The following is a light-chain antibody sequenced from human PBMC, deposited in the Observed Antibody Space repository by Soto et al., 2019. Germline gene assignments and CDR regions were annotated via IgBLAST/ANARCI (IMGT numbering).Light chain of an antibody. CDR1: HSISRY. Sequence: MTQSPSSLSASVGDRVTITCRASHSISRYLNWYQQKPGQAPRLLIYGASTGATAIPARFSGSGSRTEFTLAISSLQSEDFPVYYCQQYNNWPRTFGQGTKVDIK. V-gene: IGKV3-15*01. J-gene: IGKJ1*01. CDR2: GAS. CDR3: QQYNNWPRT.